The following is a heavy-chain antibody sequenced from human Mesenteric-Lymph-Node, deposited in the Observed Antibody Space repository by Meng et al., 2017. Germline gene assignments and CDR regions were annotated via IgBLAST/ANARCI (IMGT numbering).Heavy chain of an antibody. CDR1: GFTFSSYS. J-gene: IGHJ4*02. V-gene: IGHV3-21*04. CDR2: ISSSSSYI. Sequence: GESLKISCAASGFTFSSYSMNWVRQAPGKGLEWVSSISSSSSYIYYADSVKGRFTISRDNAKNSLYLQMNSLRAEDTAVYYCAKPTWSREEPAAESDCWGQGTLVTVSS. D-gene: IGHD2-2*01. CDR3: AKPTWSREEPAAESDC.